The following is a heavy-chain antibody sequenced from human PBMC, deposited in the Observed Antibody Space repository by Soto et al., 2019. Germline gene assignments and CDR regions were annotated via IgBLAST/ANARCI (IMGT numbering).Heavy chain of an antibody. V-gene: IGHV3-74*03. D-gene: IGHD2-2*01. J-gene: IGHJ5*02. Sequence: PGGSLRLSCAASGYTFSNFWMHWVRQVPGKGLVWVSRINSDGSSTTYADSVKGRFTISRDNAKNTLFLQMNSLIIEDTAVYFWTRAAWDCTSDSCLINHWGQGTQVTVSS. CDR1: GYTFSNFW. CDR3: TRAAWDCTSDSCLINH. CDR2: INSDGSST.